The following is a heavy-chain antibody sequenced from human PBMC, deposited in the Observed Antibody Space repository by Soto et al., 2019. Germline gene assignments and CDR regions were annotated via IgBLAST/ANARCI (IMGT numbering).Heavy chain of an antibody. J-gene: IGHJ4*02. CDR1: GFTFSDYY. Sequence: GGSLRLSCAASGFTFSDYYMSWIRQAPGKGLEWISYISAGGGSTIYYADSVKGRFTISRDNARNSLYLRMNSLRGEDTAVYYCARQRGYYDSSGLDYWGQGALVTVSS. V-gene: IGHV3-11*01. CDR2: ISAGGGSTI. D-gene: IGHD3-22*01. CDR3: ARQRGYYDSSGLDY.